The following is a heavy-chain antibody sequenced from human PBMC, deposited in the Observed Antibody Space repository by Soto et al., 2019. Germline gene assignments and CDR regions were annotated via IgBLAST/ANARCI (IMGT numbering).Heavy chain of an antibody. Sequence: PGGSLRLSFAASGFPFSTYTMSWVRQAPGRGPEWVAGVSQDGTAHYADYVKGRFTISRDNSRDTVYLQMITLRGEDTAVYYCAKDMRPDGVWDFDYWGQGTLVTVSS. J-gene: IGHJ4*02. CDR1: GFPFSTYT. CDR2: VSQDGTA. D-gene: IGHD4-17*01. V-gene: IGHV3-23*01. CDR3: AKDMRPDGVWDFDY.